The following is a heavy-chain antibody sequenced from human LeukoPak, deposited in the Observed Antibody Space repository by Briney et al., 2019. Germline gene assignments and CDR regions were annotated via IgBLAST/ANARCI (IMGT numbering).Heavy chain of an antibody. CDR1: GFTFSSYS. D-gene: IGHD2-8*01. Sequence: GGSLRLSCAASGFTFSSYSMYWVRQAPGKGLEWVSGIGGGSGDTYYADSVKGRFTISRDNAKNSLYLQMNSLRTEDTALYYCAKDIRAMVDAFDIWGQGTMVTVSS. CDR3: AKDIRAMVDAFDI. J-gene: IGHJ3*02. CDR2: IGGGSGDT. V-gene: IGHV3-21*04.